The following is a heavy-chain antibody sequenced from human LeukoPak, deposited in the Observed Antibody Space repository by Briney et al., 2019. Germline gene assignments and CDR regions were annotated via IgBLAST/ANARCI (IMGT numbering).Heavy chain of an antibody. V-gene: IGHV4-34*01. CDR2: INHSGST. D-gene: IGHD5-18*01. CDR3: ARAGTAMVTLDY. Sequence: SETLSLTCAVYGGSFSGYYWSWIRQPPGKGLEWIGEINHSGSTNYNPSLKSRVTISVDTSKNQFSLKLSSVTAADTAVYYCARAGTAMVTLDYWGQGTLVTVSS. J-gene: IGHJ4*02. CDR1: GGSFSGYY.